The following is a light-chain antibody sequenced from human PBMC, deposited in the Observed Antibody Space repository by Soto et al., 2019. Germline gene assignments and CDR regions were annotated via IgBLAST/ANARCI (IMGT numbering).Light chain of an antibody. Sequence: QSALTQPASVSGSPGQSITISCTGTSSDIGAYDYVSWYQQHPGRAPKLMVYEVSDRPSGVSHRFSGSKSGNSASLTISGLQAEDEAAYYCCSSAGRSTYVFGSGTKVTVL. J-gene: IGLJ1*01. V-gene: IGLV2-14*01. CDR3: CSSAGRSTYV. CDR2: EVS. CDR1: SSDIGAYDY.